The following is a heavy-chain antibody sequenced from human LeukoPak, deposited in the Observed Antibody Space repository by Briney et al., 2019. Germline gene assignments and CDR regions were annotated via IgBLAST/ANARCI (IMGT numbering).Heavy chain of an antibody. Sequence: GGSLRLSCAASGFTFSSYAMSWVRQAPGKGLEWVAVIWYDGSNKYYADSVKGRFTISRDNSKNTLYLQMNSLRAEDTAVYYCARDLGGSSDYWGQGTLVTVSS. CDR1: GFTFSSYA. D-gene: IGHD1-26*01. V-gene: IGHV3-33*08. CDR3: ARDLGGSSDY. J-gene: IGHJ4*02. CDR2: IWYDGSNK.